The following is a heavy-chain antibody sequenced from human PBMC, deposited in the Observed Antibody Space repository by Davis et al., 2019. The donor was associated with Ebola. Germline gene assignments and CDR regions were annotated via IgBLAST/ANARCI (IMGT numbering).Heavy chain of an antibody. CDR3: ARHPVLRYFDWLSQYWYFDL. J-gene: IGHJ2*01. Sequence: SETLSLTCAVSGGFVSSGGYSWSWIRQPPGKGLEWIGYYYYTGTTYYNPSLKSRVTISVDTSKNQFSLKLSSVTAADTAVYYYARHPVLRYFDWLSQYWYFDLWGRGTLVTVSS. CDR1: GGFVSSGGYS. D-gene: IGHD3-9*01. V-gene: IGHV4-30-2*03. CDR2: YYYTGTT.